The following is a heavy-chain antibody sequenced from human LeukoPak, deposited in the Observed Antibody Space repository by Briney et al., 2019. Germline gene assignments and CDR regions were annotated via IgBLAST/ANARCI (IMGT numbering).Heavy chain of an antibody. V-gene: IGHV4-34*01. D-gene: IGHD3-3*01. CDR3: ARETYDFWSGSTDAFDI. Sequence: PSETLSLTCAVYGGSFSGYYWSWIRQPPGKGLEWIGEINHSGSTNYNPSLKSRVTISVDTSKNQFSLKLSSVTAADTAVYYCARETYDFWSGSTDAFDIRGQGTMVTVSS. J-gene: IGHJ3*02. CDR1: GGSFSGYY. CDR2: INHSGST.